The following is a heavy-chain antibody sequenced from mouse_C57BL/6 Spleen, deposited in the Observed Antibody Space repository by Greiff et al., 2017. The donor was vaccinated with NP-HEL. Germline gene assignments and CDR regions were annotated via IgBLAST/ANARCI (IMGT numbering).Heavy chain of an antibody. J-gene: IGHJ4*01. Sequence: VQLKESGPELVKPGASVKISCKASGYSFTGYYMNWVKQSPEKSLEWIGEINPSTGGTTYNQKFKAKATLTVDKSSSTAYMQLKSLTSEDSAVYYCARQSSYAMDYWGQGTSVTVSS. CDR3: ARQSSYAMDY. D-gene: IGHD1-1*01. CDR1: GYSFTGYY. CDR2: INPSTGGT. V-gene: IGHV1-42*01.